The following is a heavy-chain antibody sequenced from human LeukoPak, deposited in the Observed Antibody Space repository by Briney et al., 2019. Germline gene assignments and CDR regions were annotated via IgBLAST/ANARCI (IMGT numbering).Heavy chain of an antibody. CDR2: IYSVGTT. CDR1: GFTVSNTF. Sequence: GGSLRLSCAASGFTVSNTFMSWVRQTPGKGLEWVSVIYSVGTTYYADSVKGRFTISRDNSKNTLYLQMNSLRAEDTAVYYCARGSGWLDYWGQGTLVTVSS. CDR3: ARGSGWLDY. D-gene: IGHD6-19*01. J-gene: IGHJ4*02. V-gene: IGHV3-53*01.